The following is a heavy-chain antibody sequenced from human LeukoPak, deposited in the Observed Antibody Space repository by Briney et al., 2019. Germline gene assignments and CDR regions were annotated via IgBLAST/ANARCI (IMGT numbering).Heavy chain of an antibody. V-gene: IGHV4-4*02. CDR2: IYHSGST. CDR1: GGSISSSNW. J-gene: IGHJ3*02. D-gene: IGHD6-13*01. CDR3: ARDRRAAAGTGGAFDI. Sequence: TSETLSLTCAVSGGSISSSNWWSWVRQPPGKGLEWVGEIYHSGSTNYNPSLKSRVTISVDKSKNQFSLKLSSVTAADTAVYYCARDRRAAAGTGGAFDIWAKGQWSPSLQ.